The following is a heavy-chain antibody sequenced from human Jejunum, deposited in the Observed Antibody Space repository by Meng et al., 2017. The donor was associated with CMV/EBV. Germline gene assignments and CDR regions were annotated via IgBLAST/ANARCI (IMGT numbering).Heavy chain of an antibody. D-gene: IGHD3-10*01. J-gene: IGHJ4*02. CDR1: VASIMDGSYY. Sequence: QRKLGGSAPGLVKPSETLSLTVRMYVASIMDGSYYWGWSRQHPGKGLEWIGSVYYSGSTYYNPSLESRVTISVDTSKNQFSLKLTSVTAADTATYYCARDPTPDGSDYWGRGTLVTVSS. CDR2: VYYSGST. V-gene: IGHV4-39*07. CDR3: ARDPTPDGSDY.